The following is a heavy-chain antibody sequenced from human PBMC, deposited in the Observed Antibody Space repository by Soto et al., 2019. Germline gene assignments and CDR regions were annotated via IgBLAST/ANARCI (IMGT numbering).Heavy chain of an antibody. D-gene: IGHD6-19*01. CDR2: IYYSGST. Sequence: SETLSLTCTVSGGSISSGGYYWSWIRQHPGKGLEWIGYIYYSGSTYYNPSLKSRVTISVDTSKNQFSLKLSSVTAADTAVYYCARATSRYSSRFDYWGQGTLVTVSS. J-gene: IGHJ4*02. CDR3: ARATSRYSSRFDY. V-gene: IGHV4-31*03. CDR1: GGSISSGGYY.